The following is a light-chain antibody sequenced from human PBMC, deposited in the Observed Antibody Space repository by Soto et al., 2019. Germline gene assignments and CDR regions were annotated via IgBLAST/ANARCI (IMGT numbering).Light chain of an antibody. Sequence: EIVLTQSPVTLSLSPGERATLSCRASQSINSALAWYQQKPGQAPRLLIYDASKRATDIPVRFSGSGSGIDFTLTISSLEPEDFAVYYCQQFNNWPLTFGGGTKVDNK. V-gene: IGKV3-11*01. CDR2: DAS. J-gene: IGKJ4*01. CDR3: QQFNNWPLT. CDR1: QSINSA.